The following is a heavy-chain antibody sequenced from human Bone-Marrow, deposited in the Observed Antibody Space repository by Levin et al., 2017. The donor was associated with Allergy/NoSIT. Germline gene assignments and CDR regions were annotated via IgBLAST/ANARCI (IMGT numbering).Heavy chain of an antibody. CDR3: AAYNSFSMIVSH. V-gene: IGHV3-33*01. CDR1: GLSFSTYG. Sequence: GESLKISCTMSGLSFSTYGIHWVRQAPGKGLEWVAVIWNDGTNKYYADSVEGRFIISTDNSKRTLNLEMSSLRVEDTAVYYCAAYNSFSMIVSHWGQGALVTVSS. D-gene: IGHD3-22*01. J-gene: IGHJ4*02. CDR2: IWNDGTNK.